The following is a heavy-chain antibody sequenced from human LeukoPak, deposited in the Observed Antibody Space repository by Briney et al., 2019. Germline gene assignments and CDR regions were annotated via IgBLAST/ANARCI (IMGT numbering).Heavy chain of an antibody. CDR2: TYYRSKWYN. Sequence: SQTLSLTCAISGDSVSSNSAAWNWIRQSPSRGLEWLGRTYYRSKWYNDYAVSVKSRITINPDTSKNQFSLQLSSVTAADTAVYYCAREGWFGELLYYFDYWGQGTLVTVSS. V-gene: IGHV6-1*01. CDR3: AREGWFGELLYYFDY. CDR1: GDSVSSNSAA. D-gene: IGHD3-10*01. J-gene: IGHJ4*02.